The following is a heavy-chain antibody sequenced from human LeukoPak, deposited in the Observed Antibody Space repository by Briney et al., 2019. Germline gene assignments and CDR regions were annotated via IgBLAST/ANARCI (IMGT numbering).Heavy chain of an antibody. D-gene: IGHD3-10*01. CDR2: IYYSGST. V-gene: IGHV4-30-4*01. CDR3: ARWFGESWDWFDP. Sequence: SETLSLTCTVSGGSISSGDYYWSWIRQPPGKGLEWIGYIYYSGSTYYNPSLKSRVTISVDTSKNQFSLKLGSVTAADTAVYYCARWFGESWDWFDPWGQGTLVTVSS. J-gene: IGHJ5*02. CDR1: GGSISSGDYY.